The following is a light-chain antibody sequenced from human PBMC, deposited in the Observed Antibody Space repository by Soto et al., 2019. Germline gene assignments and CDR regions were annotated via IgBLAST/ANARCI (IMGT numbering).Light chain of an antibody. CDR2: EDN. Sequence: FMLTQPHSVSESPGKTITISCTGSSGSIASNYVQWYQQRPGSAPTTVIYEDNQRPSGVPDRFSGSIDRSSNSASLTISGLRTEDEADYYCQSYDSNIVVFGGGTKLTVL. V-gene: IGLV6-57*02. J-gene: IGLJ2*01. CDR3: QSYDSNIVV. CDR1: SGSIASNY.